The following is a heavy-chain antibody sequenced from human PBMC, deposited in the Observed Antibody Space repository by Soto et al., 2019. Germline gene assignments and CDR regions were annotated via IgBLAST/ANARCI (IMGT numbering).Heavy chain of an antibody. Sequence: SETLSLTCAVSGGSISSGGYSWSWIRQPPGKGLEWIGYIYHSGSTYYNPSLKSRVTISVDRSKNQFSLKLSSVTAADTAVYYCARRYYDSSGYSFFDYWGQGTLVTVSS. CDR2: IYHSGST. V-gene: IGHV4-30-2*01. CDR3: ARRYYDSSGYSFFDY. J-gene: IGHJ4*02. CDR1: GGSISSGGYS. D-gene: IGHD3-22*01.